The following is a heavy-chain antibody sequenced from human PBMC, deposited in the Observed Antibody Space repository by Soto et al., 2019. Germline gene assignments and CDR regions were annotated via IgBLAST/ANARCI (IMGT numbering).Heavy chain of an antibody. V-gene: IGHV4-34*01. CDR1: GGSFRGYF. J-gene: IGHJ4*02. Sequence: SETLSLTCAVSGGSFRGYFWSWIRQSPDKGLEWIGEINDSGSTYYNPSFKSRLTISVDTSTSQISLRLTSVTTADSAVYYCQGGDFWGQGTRVTVSS. D-gene: IGHD3-16*01. CDR3: QGGDF. CDR2: INDSGST.